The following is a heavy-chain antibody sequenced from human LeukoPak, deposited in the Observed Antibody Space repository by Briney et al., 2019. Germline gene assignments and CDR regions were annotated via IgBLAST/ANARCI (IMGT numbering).Heavy chain of an antibody. D-gene: IGHD6-19*01. J-gene: IGHJ4*02. CDR1: GFTFTNYG. CDR2: MWYDGTNN. Sequence: PGGSLGLSCEASGFTFTNYGMHWVCQAPGKGLQWVAVMWYDGTNNYYVDSVRGRFTISRDNSKNTLYLQMNTLRAEDTAVYYCARDAEGFSTGWSRGGFDYWGQGILVTVSS. V-gene: IGHV3-33*01. CDR3: ARDAEGFSTGWSRGGFDY.